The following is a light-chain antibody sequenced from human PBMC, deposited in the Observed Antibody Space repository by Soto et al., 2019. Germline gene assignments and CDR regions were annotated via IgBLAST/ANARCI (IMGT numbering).Light chain of an antibody. Sequence: ESVMTRTPGTLSLSPGERATLSCRASQSVSSNYLAWYQQKPGQAPRLLIYGASSRATGIPDRFSGSGSGTDFTLTISRLEPEDFAVYYCQQYGGSPPQTFGQGTKVDIK. CDR1: QSVSSNY. V-gene: IGKV3-20*01. CDR2: GAS. CDR3: QQYGGSPPQT. J-gene: IGKJ1*01.